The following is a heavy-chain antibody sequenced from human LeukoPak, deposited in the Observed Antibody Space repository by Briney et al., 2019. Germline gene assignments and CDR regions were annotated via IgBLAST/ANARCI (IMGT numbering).Heavy chain of an antibody. Sequence: SETLSPTCTVSGGSISSGDYYWSWIRQPPGKGLEWIGYMYYSGSTYYNPSLKSRVTISVDTSKNQFSLKLSSVTAADTAVYYCARPYYYDSRIDPWGQGTLVTVSS. V-gene: IGHV4-30-4*01. J-gene: IGHJ5*02. CDR3: ARPYYYDSRIDP. CDR1: GGSISSGDYY. CDR2: MYYSGST. D-gene: IGHD3-22*01.